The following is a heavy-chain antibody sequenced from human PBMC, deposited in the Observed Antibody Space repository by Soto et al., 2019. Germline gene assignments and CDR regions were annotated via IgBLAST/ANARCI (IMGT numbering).Heavy chain of an antibody. CDR3: VKRGRNWGAFDF. Sequence: VQLLESGGDLVQPGGSLRLSCVASECILNNYAMSWVRQAPGKGLEWVSTIGGNDGDNDGVPWYEDSEKDRFTISRDISANSLFLHMDKLNAEDSALYYCVKRGRNWGAFDFWGQGTTVVGSS. V-gene: IGHV3-23*01. CDR2: IGGNDGDNDGVP. D-gene: IGHD7-27*01. J-gene: IGHJ3*01. CDR1: ECILNNYA.